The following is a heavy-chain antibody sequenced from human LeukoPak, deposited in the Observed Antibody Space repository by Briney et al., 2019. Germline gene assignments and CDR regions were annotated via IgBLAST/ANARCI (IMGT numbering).Heavy chain of an antibody. CDR3: AKPRSGGLAVTADWFHP. V-gene: IGHV3-23*01. Sequence: PGGSLRLSCAASGFAFSFYAMSWLRQPPGKGLEWVSTINANSGTTSYAASVRGRFTISRDNSKNTLYLQVNTLRADDTATYYCAKPRSGGLAVTADWFHPWGQGTLVVVSS. D-gene: IGHD6-19*01. CDR2: INANSGTT. J-gene: IGHJ5*01. CDR1: GFAFSFYA.